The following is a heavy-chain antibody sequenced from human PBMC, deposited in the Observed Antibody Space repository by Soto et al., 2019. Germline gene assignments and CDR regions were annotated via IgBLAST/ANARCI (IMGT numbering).Heavy chain of an antibody. V-gene: IGHV3-23*01. CDR3: VKDPDEEIPLEGDWFDP. D-gene: IGHD3-16*01. CDR1: GFTFSSYA. J-gene: IGHJ5*02. CDR2: ISGSGGST. Sequence: EVQLLESGGGLVQPGGSLRLSCAASGFTFSSYAMSWVRQAPGKGLEWVSAISGSGGSTYYADSVKGRFTISRDNSKNTLYLQMNSLRAEDTAVYYCVKDPDEEIPLEGDWFDPWGQGTLVTVSS.